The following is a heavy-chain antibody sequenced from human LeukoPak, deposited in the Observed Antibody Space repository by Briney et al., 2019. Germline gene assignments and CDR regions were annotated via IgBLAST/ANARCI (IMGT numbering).Heavy chain of an antibody. D-gene: IGHD5-18*01. J-gene: IGHJ4*02. CDR3: ASQDTAMVYFDY. V-gene: IGHV4-34*01. CDR2: INHSGST. CDR1: GGSFSGYY. Sequence: SETLSLTCAVYGGSFSGYYWSWIRQPPGKGLEWIGEINHSGSTNYNPSLKSRVTISVDTSKNQFSLKLSSVTAADTAVYYCASQDTAMVYFDYWGRGTLVTVSS.